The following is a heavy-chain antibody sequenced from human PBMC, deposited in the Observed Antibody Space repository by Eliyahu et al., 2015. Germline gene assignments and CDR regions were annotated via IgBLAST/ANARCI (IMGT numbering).Heavy chain of an antibody. Sequence: EVQLAESGGGWVQXGGSRXXSWAAXGFNFXSXXINWVRPAPGKGLEWVAKVTSGGSTMYYADSVKGRFTISRDNAKNSLYLQMNSLRAEDTAVYYCARSTTQLLWLGESLGVGDSWGQGTLVTVSS. V-gene: IGHV3-48*03. J-gene: IGHJ4*02. D-gene: IGHD3-10*01. CDR1: GFNFXSXX. CDR2: VTSGGSTM. CDR3: ARSTTQLLWLGESLGVGDS.